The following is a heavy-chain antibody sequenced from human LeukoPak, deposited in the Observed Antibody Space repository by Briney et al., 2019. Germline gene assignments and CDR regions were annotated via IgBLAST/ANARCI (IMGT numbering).Heavy chain of an antibody. J-gene: IGHJ6*02. Sequence: GGSLRLSCAASGFTFSSYSLHWVRQAPGKGLEWVSSITGIGTYIYYADSVKGRFTVSRDNAKNSLDLQMNSLRAEDTAVYYCARAVFIPNRLDVWGQGTTVTVSS. CDR1: GFTFSSYS. CDR2: ITGIGTYI. V-gene: IGHV3-21*01. CDR3: ARAVFIPNRLDV. D-gene: IGHD1-14*01.